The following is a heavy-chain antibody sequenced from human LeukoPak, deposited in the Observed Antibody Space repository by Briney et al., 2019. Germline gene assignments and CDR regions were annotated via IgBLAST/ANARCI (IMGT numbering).Heavy chain of an antibody. V-gene: IGHV3-21*01. CDR1: GFTFSSYS. Sequence: GGSLRLSCAASGFTFSSYSMNWVRQAPGKGLEWVSSISSSSSYIYYADSVKGRFTISRDNAKNSLYLQMNSLRAEDTAVYYCASSVLGYCSGGSCYLNDYWGQGTLVTVSS. D-gene: IGHD2-15*01. J-gene: IGHJ4*02. CDR3: ASSVLGYCSGGSCYLNDY. CDR2: ISSSSSYI.